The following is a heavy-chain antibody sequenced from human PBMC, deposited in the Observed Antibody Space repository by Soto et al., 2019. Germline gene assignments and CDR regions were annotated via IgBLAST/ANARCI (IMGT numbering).Heavy chain of an antibody. V-gene: IGHV3-74*01. CDR3: ARRTDAYNWADY. CDR1: GFMFSSHW. J-gene: IGHJ4*02. CDR2: ISADGSNT. Sequence: GGSLRLSCAASGFMFSSHWMHWVRQAPGKGLVWVSRISADGSNTNYADSVKGRFTISRDNARNTLFLQMNSLTAEDTAVYYCARRTDAYNWADYWGQGT. D-gene: IGHD1-1*01.